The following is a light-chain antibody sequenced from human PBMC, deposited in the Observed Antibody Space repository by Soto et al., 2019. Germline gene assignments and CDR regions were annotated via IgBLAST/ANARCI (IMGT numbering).Light chain of an antibody. CDR1: QSVSSN. CDR3: QQYNTWPLS. CDR2: GAY. Sequence: EIVMTQSPATLSLSPGDIATLSCRASQSVSSNLACYQQKPGQAPRLLIYGAYTRATGIPARFSGSVSGTEFTLTISSLQSEDFAVYYCQQYNTWPLSFGPGTKVDIK. V-gene: IGKV3-15*01. J-gene: IGKJ3*01.